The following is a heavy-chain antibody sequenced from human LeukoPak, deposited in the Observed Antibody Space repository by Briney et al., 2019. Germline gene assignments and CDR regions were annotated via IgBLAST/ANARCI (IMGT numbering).Heavy chain of an antibody. Sequence: SETLSLTCTVSGGSISSYYWNWIRQPPGKGLEWIGYIYYSGSTNYNPSLKSRVTISVDTSQNQFSLKLSSVTAADTAVYYCARGGWYPESFQHWGQGALVTVSS. D-gene: IGHD6-19*01. CDR3: ARGGWYPESFQH. V-gene: IGHV4-59*01. J-gene: IGHJ1*01. CDR2: IYYSGST. CDR1: GGSISSYY.